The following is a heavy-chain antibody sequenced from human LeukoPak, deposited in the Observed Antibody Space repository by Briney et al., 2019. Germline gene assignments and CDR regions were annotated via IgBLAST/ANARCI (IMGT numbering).Heavy chain of an antibody. D-gene: IGHD2-15*01. CDR3: ARDGEVVVAATEPRYNYYYYMDV. CDR1: GFTFDDYG. Sequence: PGASLRLSCAASGFTFDDYGMSWVRQAPGKGLEWVSGINWNGGGTGYADSVKGRFTISRDNAKNSLYLQMNSLRAEDTALYYCARDGEVVVAATEPRYNYYYYMDVWGKGTTVTVSS. J-gene: IGHJ6*03. CDR2: INWNGGGT. V-gene: IGHV3-20*04.